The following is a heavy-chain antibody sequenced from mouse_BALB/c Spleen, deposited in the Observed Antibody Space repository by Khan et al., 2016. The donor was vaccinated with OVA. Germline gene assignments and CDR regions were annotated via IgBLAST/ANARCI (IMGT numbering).Heavy chain of an antibody. CDR2: INPYNDGT. D-gene: IGHD2-10*01. Sequence: EVQLQESGPELVKPGASVKMSCKASGYTFTSYVIHWVKQKPGQGLEWIGYINPYNDGTKYNEKFKGKATLTSDKSSSTAYMEFSSLTSEDSAGYYCARSTYYGNPYAMDYWGQGTSVTVSS. V-gene: IGHV1S136*01. CDR1: GYTFTSYV. CDR3: ARSTYYGNPYAMDY. J-gene: IGHJ4*01.